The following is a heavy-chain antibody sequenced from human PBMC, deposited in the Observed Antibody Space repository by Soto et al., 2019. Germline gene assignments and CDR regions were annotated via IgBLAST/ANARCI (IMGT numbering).Heavy chain of an antibody. CDR1: EFTFSTYA. J-gene: IGHJ4*02. Sequence: GGSLRLSCTPSEFTFSTYAMSWVRQAPGKGLEWVSSISAIGADTFHVDSVKGRFTTSRDNSKNTLYLQMNSLRAEDTAVYYCARIAATNGLDYWGQGTLVTVSS. CDR2: ISAIGADT. V-gene: IGHV3-23*01. D-gene: IGHD2-8*01. CDR3: ARIAATNGLDY.